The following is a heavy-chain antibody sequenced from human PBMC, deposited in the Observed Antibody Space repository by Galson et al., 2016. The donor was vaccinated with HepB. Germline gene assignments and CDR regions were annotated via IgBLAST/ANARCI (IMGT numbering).Heavy chain of an antibody. Sequence: SLRLSCAASGFTFSDYYMSWIRQAPGKGLEWLSYISGDGNTKNYADSVKGRFTTSRDNAKNSLYLQMNSLRAEDTAVYYCAREGNIAAPPAFDYWGQGTLVTVSS. CDR3: AREGNIAAPPAFDY. D-gene: IGHD6-6*01. V-gene: IGHV3-11*01. CDR2: ISGDGNTK. J-gene: IGHJ4*02. CDR1: GFTFSDYY.